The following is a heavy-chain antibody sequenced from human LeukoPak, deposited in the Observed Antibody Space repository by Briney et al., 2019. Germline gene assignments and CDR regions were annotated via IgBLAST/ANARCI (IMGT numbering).Heavy chain of an antibody. CDR1: GYTFTSYD. J-gene: IGHJ3*02. Sequence: ASVKVSCKASGYTFTSYDINWVRQATGQGLEWMGWMNPNSGNTGYAQKFQGRVTMTRNTSISTAYMELSNLRSEDTAVYYCASSCGGDCYYRAFDIWGQGTMVTVSS. D-gene: IGHD2-21*02. V-gene: IGHV1-8*01. CDR3: ASSCGGDCYYRAFDI. CDR2: MNPNSGNT.